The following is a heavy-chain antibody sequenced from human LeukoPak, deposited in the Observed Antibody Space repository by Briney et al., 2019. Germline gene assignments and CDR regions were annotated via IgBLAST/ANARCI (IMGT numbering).Heavy chain of an antibody. J-gene: IGHJ3*02. V-gene: IGHV5-51*01. D-gene: IGHD2-15*01. CDR2: IYPGDSDT. CDR3: AGQDIVVVATTTRAFDI. Sequence: GESLQISCKCSGYTFTSYWITWVRQLPGKGLEWMGIIYPGDSDTKYSPSFQGQVTISADKSISTAYLQWSSLKASDTAMYYCAGQDIVVVATTTRAFDIWGQGTMVTVSS. CDR1: GYTFTSYW.